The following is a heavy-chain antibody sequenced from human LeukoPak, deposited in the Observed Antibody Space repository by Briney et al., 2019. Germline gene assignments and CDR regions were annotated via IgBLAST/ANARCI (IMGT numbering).Heavy chain of an antibody. CDR2: IYPADSYT. CDR3: ARPGARGYCSGGSCYSDY. J-gene: IGHJ4*02. Sequence: GESLKISCQVSGYIFTHYWIGWVRQMPGKGLESMGIIYPADSYTNYSPSFQGHVTISADKSISTAYLQWSSLKASDTAMYYCARPGARGYCSGGSCYSDYWGQGTLVTVSS. V-gene: IGHV5-51*01. CDR1: GYIFTHYW. D-gene: IGHD2-15*01.